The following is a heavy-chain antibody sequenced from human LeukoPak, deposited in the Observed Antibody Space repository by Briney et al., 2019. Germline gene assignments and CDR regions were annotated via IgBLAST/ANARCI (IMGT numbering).Heavy chain of an antibody. J-gene: IGHJ4*02. Sequence: SETLSLTCGVHGASLSGYYWTWIRQFPGKGLEWIGEINHSGTTNDNPSLKSRVTISADASKTQFSLKLTSVTAADTAVYYCARGRGWNYFDYWGLGTLVTVSS. CDR3: ARGRGWNYFDY. CDR1: GASLSGYY. D-gene: IGHD6-19*01. V-gene: IGHV4-34*01. CDR2: INHSGTT.